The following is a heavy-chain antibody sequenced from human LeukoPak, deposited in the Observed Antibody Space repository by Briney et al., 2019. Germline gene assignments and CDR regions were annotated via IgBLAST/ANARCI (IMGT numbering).Heavy chain of an antibody. D-gene: IGHD3-22*01. V-gene: IGHV3-30-3*01. CDR3: ARDLLYYYDSSGLDY. Sequence: ISYDGSNKYYADSVKGRFTISRDNSKNTLYLQMNSLRAEDTAVYYCARDLLYYYDSSGLDYWGQGTLATVSS. CDR2: ISYDGSNK. J-gene: IGHJ4*02.